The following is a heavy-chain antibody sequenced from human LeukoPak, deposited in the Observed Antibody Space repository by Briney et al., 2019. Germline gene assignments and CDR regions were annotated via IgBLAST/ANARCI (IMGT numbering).Heavy chain of an antibody. CDR2: KYAGGSS. CDR3: ARGRYCSADICTGGDSFDI. D-gene: IGHD2-15*01. V-gene: IGHV4-4*07. J-gene: IGHJ3*02. CDR1: GGSISNYY. Sequence: SETLSLTCTVSGGSISNYYWSWIRQPAGKGLEWIGRKYAGGSSNYNPPVQSRVTMSVDTSKYQFSLKLRSVTAADTAVYYCARGRYCSADICTGGDSFDIWGQGTMVSVSP.